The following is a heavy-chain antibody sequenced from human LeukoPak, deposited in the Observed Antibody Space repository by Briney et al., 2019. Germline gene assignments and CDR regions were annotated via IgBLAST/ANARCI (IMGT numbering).Heavy chain of an antibody. CDR3: ARDRDYSKTERGFDY. CDR2: INPNSGET. V-gene: IGHV1-2*02. D-gene: IGHD4-11*01. CDR1: GYTFTDYY. Sequence: ASVKVSCKTSGYTFTDYYIHWVRQAPGQGLEWMGWINPNSGETNSAQKFQGRVTMTGDTSISTAYMELRRVTSDDTAVYYCARDRDYSKTERGFDYWGHGTLVTVSS. J-gene: IGHJ4*01.